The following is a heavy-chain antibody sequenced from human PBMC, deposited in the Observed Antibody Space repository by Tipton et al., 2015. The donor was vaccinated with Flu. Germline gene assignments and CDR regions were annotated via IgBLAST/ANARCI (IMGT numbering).Heavy chain of an antibody. J-gene: IGHJ4*02. CDR2: ISYDGSNK. Sequence: QLVQSGGGVVQPGRSLRLSCAASGFTFSSYAMHWVRQAPGKGLEWVAVISYDGSNKYYADSVKGRFTISRDNSKNTLYLQMNSLIAEDTAVYYCARVLLVYYDSSGYYDYWGQGTLVTVSS. V-gene: IGHV3-30-3*01. CDR3: ARVLLVYYDSSGYYDY. CDR1: GFTFSSYA. D-gene: IGHD3-22*01.